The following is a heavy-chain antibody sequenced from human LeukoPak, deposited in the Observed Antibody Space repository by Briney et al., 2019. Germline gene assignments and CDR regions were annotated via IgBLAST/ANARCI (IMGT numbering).Heavy chain of an antibody. CDR2: IGAGGTFT. Sequence: GGSLRLSCTASGFTFSSYAMNWVRQAPGKGLEWVSGIGAGGTFTYYADSVKGRFTISRDNSRNTLYLQMNSLRAEDTAVYYCAKDQENSSGWYTDYWGQGTLVIVSS. D-gene: IGHD6-19*01. CDR1: GFTFSSYA. CDR3: AKDQENSSGWYTDY. V-gene: IGHV3-23*01. J-gene: IGHJ4*02.